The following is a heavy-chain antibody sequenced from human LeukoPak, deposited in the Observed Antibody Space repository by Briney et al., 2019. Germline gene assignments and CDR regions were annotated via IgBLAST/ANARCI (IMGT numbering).Heavy chain of an antibody. CDR1: GYTFTGYY. Sequence: ASVKVSCKASGYTFTGYYMHWVRQAPGQGLEWMGWINPNSGGTNYAQKFQGRVTMTRDTSISTAYMELSRLRSDDTALYYCARDPSRPGYYYYMDVWGKGTTVTVSS. V-gene: IGHV1-2*02. CDR3: ARDPSRPGYYYYMDV. D-gene: IGHD1-14*01. CDR2: INPNSGGT. J-gene: IGHJ6*03.